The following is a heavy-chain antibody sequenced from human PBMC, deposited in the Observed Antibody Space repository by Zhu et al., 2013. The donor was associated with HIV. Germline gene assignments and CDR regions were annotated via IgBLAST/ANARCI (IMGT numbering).Heavy chain of an antibody. V-gene: IGHV4-31*03. CDR3: ARLLTRNYYDSSGQYYFDY. CDR2: IYYSGST. CDR1: GGSISSGGYY. Sequence: QVQLQESGPGLVKPSQTLSLTCTVSGGSISSGGYYWSWIRQHPGKGLEWIGYIYYSGSTYYNPSLKSRVTISVDTSKNQFSLKLSSVTAADTAVYYCARLLTRNYYDSSGQYYFDYWGQGTLVTVSS. J-gene: IGHJ4*02. D-gene: IGHD3-22*01.